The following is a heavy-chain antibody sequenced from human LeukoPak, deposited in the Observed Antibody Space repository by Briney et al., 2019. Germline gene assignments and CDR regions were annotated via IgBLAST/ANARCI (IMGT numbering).Heavy chain of an antibody. CDR3: ARRDGSYYRTGYDDAFDI. CDR1: GFTFSSYA. Sequence: PGGSLRLSCAASGFTFSSYAMHWVRQAPGKGLEWVAVISYDGSNKYYADSVKGRFTISRDNSKNTLYLQMNSLRAEDTAVYYCARRDGSYYRTGYDDAFDIWGQGTMVTVSS. D-gene: IGHD1-26*01. V-gene: IGHV3-30*01. CDR2: ISYDGSNK. J-gene: IGHJ3*02.